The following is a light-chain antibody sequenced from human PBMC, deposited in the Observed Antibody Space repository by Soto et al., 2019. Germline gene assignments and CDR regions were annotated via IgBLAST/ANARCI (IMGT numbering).Light chain of an antibody. J-gene: IGKJ4*01. Sequence: AIQMTQSPSSLSASVGDSVTITCRASQGIRNDLGWYQQKPGKAPKLLIYAASSLQSGVPSRFSGSGSGTDLTLTISSLQPEDFATYYCLQDYNYPLTFGGGTKVEIK. V-gene: IGKV1-6*01. CDR2: AAS. CDR1: QGIRND. CDR3: LQDYNYPLT.